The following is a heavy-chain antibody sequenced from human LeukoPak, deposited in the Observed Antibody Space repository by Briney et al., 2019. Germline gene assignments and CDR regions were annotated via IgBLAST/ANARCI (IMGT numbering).Heavy chain of an antibody. J-gene: IGHJ3*02. D-gene: IGHD5-24*01. CDR2: MNPNSGNT. CDR1: GYTFTSYD. V-gene: IGHV1-8*01. Sequence: AASVKVSCKASGYTFTSYDINWVRQATGQGLELMGWMNPNSGNTGYAQKFQGRVTMTRNTSISTAYMELSSLRSEDTAVYYCARGSKRRDGYNAFDIWGQGTMVTVSS. CDR3: ARGSKRRDGYNAFDI.